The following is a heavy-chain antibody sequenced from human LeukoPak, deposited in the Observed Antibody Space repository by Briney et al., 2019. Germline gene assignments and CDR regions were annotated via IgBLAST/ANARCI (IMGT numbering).Heavy chain of an antibody. CDR2: INQDGSEK. D-gene: IGHD3-10*01. V-gene: IGHV3-7*03. CDR1: GFTFSSCW. Sequence: GGSLRLSCAASGFTFSSCWMSWVRQAPGKGLEWLATINQDGSEKNYVDSVKGRFIISRDNVKNSLSLQMNTLRADDTAVYYCARDGTDYFGSGGFEDYWGQGTLVTVSS. CDR3: ARDGTDYFGSGGFEDY. J-gene: IGHJ4*02.